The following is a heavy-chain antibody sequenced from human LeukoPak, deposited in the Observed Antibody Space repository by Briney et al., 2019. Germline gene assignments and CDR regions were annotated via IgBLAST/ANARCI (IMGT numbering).Heavy chain of an antibody. J-gene: IGHJ4*02. CDR2: ISWNSGSI. Sequence: GRSLRLSCAASGFTFNDYVMHWVRQAPGKGLEWVSGISWNSGSIGYADSVKGRFTISRDNAKNSLYLQMNSLRAEDTALYYCAKSPGVLLWFGSFDYWGLGTLVTVSS. CDR3: AKSPGVLLWFGSFDY. V-gene: IGHV3-9*01. D-gene: IGHD3-10*01. CDR1: GFTFNDYV.